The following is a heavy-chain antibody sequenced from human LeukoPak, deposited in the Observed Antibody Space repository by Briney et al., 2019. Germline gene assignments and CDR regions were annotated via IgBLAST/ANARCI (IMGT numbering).Heavy chain of an antibody. D-gene: IGHD2-2*01. V-gene: IGHV1-24*01. Sequence: ASVKVSCKVSGYTLTELSMHWVRQAPGKGLEWMGGFDPEDGETIYAQKFQGRVTMTEDTSTDTASMELSSLRSEDTAVYYCATAPLNDCSSTSCRPNFDYWGQGTLVTVSS. CDR2: FDPEDGET. CDR3: ATAPLNDCSSTSCRPNFDY. J-gene: IGHJ4*02. CDR1: GYTLTELS.